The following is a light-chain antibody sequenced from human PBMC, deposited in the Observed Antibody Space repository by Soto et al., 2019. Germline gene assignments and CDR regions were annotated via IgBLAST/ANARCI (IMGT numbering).Light chain of an antibody. Sequence: IVMTQSPATLSVSPGERATLSCRASQSINSNLAWYQQKPGQAPRLLMFRASIRATGFPARFSGSGSGTEFNITISSLQSEDSAIYYCQQRSYWRFGGGTRVQIK. V-gene: IGKV3-15*01. CDR3: QQRSYWR. CDR2: RAS. J-gene: IGKJ4*01. CDR1: QSINSN.